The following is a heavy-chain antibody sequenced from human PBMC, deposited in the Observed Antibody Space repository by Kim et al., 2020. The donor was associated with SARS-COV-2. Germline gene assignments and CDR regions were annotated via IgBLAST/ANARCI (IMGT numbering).Heavy chain of an antibody. J-gene: IGHJ6*02. CDR2: ISYDGSNK. CDR1: GFTFSSYG. D-gene: IGHD2-2*02. CDR3: AKDRGKYTFYYYGMDV. Sequence: GGSLRLSCAASGFTFSSYGMHWVRQAPGKGLEWVAVISYDGSNKYYADSVKGRFTISRDNSKNTLYLQMNSLRAEDTAVYYCAKDRGKYTFYYYGMDVWGQGTTVTVSS. V-gene: IGHV3-30*18.